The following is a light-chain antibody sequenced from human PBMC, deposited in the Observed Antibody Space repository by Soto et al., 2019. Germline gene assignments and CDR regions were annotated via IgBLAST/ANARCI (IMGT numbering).Light chain of an antibody. V-gene: IGLV4-69*01. Sequence: QSVLTQSPSASASLGASVKLTCTLSSGHSNYAIAWHQQQSEKGPRYLMKLNSDGSQSKGDGIPDRFSGSSSGAARYLTSSSLQSEDEADYYCQTWGSGIVVFGGGTKLTVL. J-gene: IGLJ2*01. CDR2: LNSDGSQ. CDR3: QTWGSGIVV. CDR1: SGHSNYA.